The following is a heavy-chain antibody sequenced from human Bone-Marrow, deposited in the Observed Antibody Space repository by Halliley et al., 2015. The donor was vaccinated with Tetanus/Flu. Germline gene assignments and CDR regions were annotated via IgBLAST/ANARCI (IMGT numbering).Heavy chain of an antibody. CDR3: ARLSFMRVRGGPPKDC. J-gene: IGHJ4*02. D-gene: IGHD3-10*01. CDR2: IYYTGGA. CDR1: GGSVNSGGSY. Sequence: TLSLTCAVSGGSVNSGGSYWSWIRQPPGKGLEWIGYIYYTGGANYNPSLESRVSISIDTSENQFSLKLSSVTAADTAVYYCARLSFMRVRGGPPKDCWGQGTLVTVPS. V-gene: IGHV4-61*08.